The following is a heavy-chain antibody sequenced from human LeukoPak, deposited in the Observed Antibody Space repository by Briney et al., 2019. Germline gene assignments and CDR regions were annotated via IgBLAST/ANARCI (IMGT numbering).Heavy chain of an antibody. D-gene: IGHD3-22*01. Sequence: PSETPSLLRTGFGGPINSHHWRWIGQPARKGPEWDGDLFYSGLTNYNHSLKTRPTIHVGRSKNPFSLKLSSVPAAGTAVYYCARNRYYYDSSGYSFRWFDRWGPGTLVTVSS. V-gene: IGHV4-59*11. CDR3: ARNRYYYDSSGYSFRWFDR. J-gene: IGHJ5*02. CDR2: LFYSGLT. CDR1: GGPINSHH.